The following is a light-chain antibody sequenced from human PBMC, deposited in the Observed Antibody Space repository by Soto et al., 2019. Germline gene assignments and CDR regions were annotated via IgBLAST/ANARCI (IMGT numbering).Light chain of an antibody. CDR3: CSYAGRSTPYV. Sequence: QSALTQPASVSGSPGQSITISCTGTSSDVGSYNLVSWYQQHPGKAPKLMIYEISKWPSGVSDRFSGSKSGTTASLTISGLQAEDEADYYCCSYAGRSTPYVFGTGTKLTVL. J-gene: IGLJ1*01. V-gene: IGLV2-23*02. CDR1: SSDVGSYNL. CDR2: EIS.